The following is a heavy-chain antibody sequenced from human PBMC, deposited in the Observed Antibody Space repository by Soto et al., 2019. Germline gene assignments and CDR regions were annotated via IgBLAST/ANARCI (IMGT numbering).Heavy chain of an antibody. CDR2: IIPIFGTA. Sequence: SVKVSCKASGSTFSSYAISWVRQAPGQGLEWMGGIIPIFGTANYAQKFQGRVTITADKSTSTAYMELSSLRSEDTAVYYCASYSGSYYIDYYYYGIDVWGQGTTVTVSS. D-gene: IGHD1-26*01. CDR1: GSTFSSYA. CDR3: ASYSGSYYIDYYYYGIDV. V-gene: IGHV1-69*06. J-gene: IGHJ6*02.